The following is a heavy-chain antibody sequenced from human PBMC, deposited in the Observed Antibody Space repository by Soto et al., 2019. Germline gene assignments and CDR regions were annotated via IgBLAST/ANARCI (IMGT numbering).Heavy chain of an antibody. D-gene: IGHD3-3*01. CDR1: GGSISSYY. Sequence: SETLSLTCTVSGGSISSYYWSWIRQPPGKGLEWIGYIYYSGSTNYNPSLKGRVTISVDTSKNQFSLKLSSVTAADTAVYYCARSSKTYYDFWSGYYGSGYYGMDVWGQGTTVTVSS. CDR2: IYYSGST. CDR3: ARSSKTYYDFWSGYYGSGYYGMDV. J-gene: IGHJ6*02. V-gene: IGHV4-59*01.